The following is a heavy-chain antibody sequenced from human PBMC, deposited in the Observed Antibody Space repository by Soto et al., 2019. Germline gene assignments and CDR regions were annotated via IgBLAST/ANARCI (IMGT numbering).Heavy chain of an antibody. D-gene: IGHD4-17*01. J-gene: IGHJ3*02. CDR2: INHSGST. Sequence: SETLSLTCAVYGVSFSGYYWSWIRQPPGKGLEWIGEINHSGSTNYNPSLKSRVTISVDTSKNQFSLKLSSVTAADTAVYYCARTTVTNDAFDIWGQGTMVTVSS. V-gene: IGHV4-34*01. CDR1: GVSFSGYY. CDR3: ARTTVTNDAFDI.